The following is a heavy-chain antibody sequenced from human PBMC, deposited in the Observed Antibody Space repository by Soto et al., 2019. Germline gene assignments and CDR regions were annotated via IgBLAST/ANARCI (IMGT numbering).Heavy chain of an antibody. J-gene: IGHJ4*02. CDR3: ARGPLVVLNYFES. Sequence: QVQLVQSGTEVKKPGSSVKVSCKASGGTFRNYPINWVRQAPGQGLEWMGSIFPLTDIPDYAQNFQARLTXXXDXXTSTAYMELSSLTSDDTAMYFRARGPLVVLNYFESWGQGTLVTVSS. V-gene: IGHV1-69*02. CDR1: GGTFRNYP. CDR2: IFPLTDIP.